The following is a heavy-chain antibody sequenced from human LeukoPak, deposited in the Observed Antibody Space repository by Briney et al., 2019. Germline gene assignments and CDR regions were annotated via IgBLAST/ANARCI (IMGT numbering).Heavy chain of an antibody. V-gene: IGHV4-30-4*01. CDR2: FSYTGST. Sequence: PSQTLSLTCTVSGGSISSGEYYWGWIRQPAGKGLEWLGYFSYTGSTYYTPSVKSRVSISVDKSNNQFSLKLNSVTAADTAVYYCARALNGYFYAFVFWGQGTLVTVSS. J-gene: IGHJ4*02. D-gene: IGHD2/OR15-2a*01. CDR1: GGSISSGEYY. CDR3: ARALNGYFYAFVF.